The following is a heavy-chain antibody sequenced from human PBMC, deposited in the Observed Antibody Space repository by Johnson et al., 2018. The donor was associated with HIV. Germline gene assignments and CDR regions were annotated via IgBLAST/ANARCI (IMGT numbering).Heavy chain of an antibody. D-gene: IGHD6-19*01. CDR1: GFTFNSHG. Sequence: QVQLVESGGAVVQPGRSLRLSCAASGFTFNSHGMHWVRQAPGKGLEWVAFISYDESNNYYADSVKGRFTISRDNSKSTLFLQMSILRGEDMATYYCARARAKVVAGLDAFDIWGQGTMVTVSS. V-gene: IGHV3-30*03. CDR3: ARARAKVVAGLDAFDI. J-gene: IGHJ3*02. CDR2: ISYDESNN.